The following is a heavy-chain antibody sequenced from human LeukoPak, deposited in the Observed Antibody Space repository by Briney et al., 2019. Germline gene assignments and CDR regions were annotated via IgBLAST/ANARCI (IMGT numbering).Heavy chain of an antibody. CDR1: GYSISSGYY. CDR3: AFLYYFDY. Sequence: SETLSLTCTVSGYSISSGYYWGWIRQPPGKGLGWIGSIYHSGSTYYNPSLKSRVTISVDTSKNQFSLKLSSVTAADTAVYYCAFLYYFDYWGQGTLVTVSP. CDR2: IYHSGST. V-gene: IGHV4-38-2*02. J-gene: IGHJ4*02. D-gene: IGHD2/OR15-2a*01.